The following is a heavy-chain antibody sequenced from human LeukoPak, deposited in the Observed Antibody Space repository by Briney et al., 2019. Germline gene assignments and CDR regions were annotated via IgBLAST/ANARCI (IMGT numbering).Heavy chain of an antibody. J-gene: IGHJ6*03. CDR2: IRSKANSYAT. V-gene: IGHV3-73*01. CDR1: GFTFSGSA. D-gene: IGHD3-9*01. Sequence: GGSLRLSCAASGFTFSGSAMHWVRQASGKGLEWVGRIRSKANSYATAYAASVKGRFTISRDDSKNTAYLQMNSLKTEDTAVYYCTSSPYYDILTGGFYMDVWGKGTTVTVSS. CDR3: TSSPYYDILTGGFYMDV.